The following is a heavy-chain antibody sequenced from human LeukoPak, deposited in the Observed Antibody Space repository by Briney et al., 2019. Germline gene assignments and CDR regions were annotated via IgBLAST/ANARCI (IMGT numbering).Heavy chain of an antibody. CDR3: ARSPGEVVNPEYAFDI. Sequence: RGSLRLSCAASGFTFSNYAMSWVRQAPGKGLEWVSGLSGSGGSTYYADSVKGRFTISRDNSKNTLYLQMGSLRAEDMAVYYCARSPGEVVNPEYAFDIWGQGTMVTVSS. CDR2: LSGSGGST. V-gene: IGHV3-23*01. D-gene: IGHD3-10*01. J-gene: IGHJ3*02. CDR1: GFTFSNYA.